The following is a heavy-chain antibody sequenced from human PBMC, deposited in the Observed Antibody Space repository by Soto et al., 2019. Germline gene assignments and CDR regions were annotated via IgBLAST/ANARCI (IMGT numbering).Heavy chain of an antibody. CDR2: ISGSGGST. D-gene: IGHD6-6*01. Sequence: EVQLLESGGGLVQPGGSLRLSCAASGFTFSSYAMSWVRQAPGKGLEWVSAISGSGGSTYYADSVKGRFTISRDNSRNTLYLQMNSLRAEDTAIYYCAKAYSSSPXSYYYYGMDVWGQGTTVTVSS. J-gene: IGHJ6*02. CDR3: AKAYSSSPXSYYYYGMDV. V-gene: IGHV3-23*01. CDR1: GFTFSSYA.